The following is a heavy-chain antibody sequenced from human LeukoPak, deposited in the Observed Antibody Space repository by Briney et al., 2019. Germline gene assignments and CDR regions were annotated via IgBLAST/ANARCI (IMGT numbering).Heavy chain of an antibody. CDR3: ASPRRSSGSLHYYYYMDV. J-gene: IGHJ6*03. V-gene: IGHV4-39*01. CDR2: IYYSGST. D-gene: IGHD6-19*01. Sequence: PSETLSLTCTVSGGSISSSSYYWGWIRQPPGKGLEWIGSIYYSGSTYYNPSLKSRVTISVDTSKNQFSLKLSSATAADTAVYYCASPRRSSGSLHYYYYMDVWGKGTTVTVSS. CDR1: GGSISSSSYY.